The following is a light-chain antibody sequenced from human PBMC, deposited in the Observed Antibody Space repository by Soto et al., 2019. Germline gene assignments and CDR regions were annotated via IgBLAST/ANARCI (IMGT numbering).Light chain of an antibody. J-gene: IGKJ4*01. CDR3: QQRSNWPLT. V-gene: IGKV3-11*01. CDR2: DAS. Sequence: EIVLTQSPATLSLSPGERATLSCRASQSVSSYLAWYQQKPGQAPRLLIYDASNRATGIPARFSGSGSGTDFTLTSRSLEPEDFAVYYCQQRSNWPLTFGGGTKVEIK. CDR1: QSVSSY.